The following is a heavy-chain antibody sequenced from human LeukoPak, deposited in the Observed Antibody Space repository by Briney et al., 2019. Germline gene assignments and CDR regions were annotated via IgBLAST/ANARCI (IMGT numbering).Heavy chain of an antibody. CDR2: IYYSGST. CDR3: ASQAPYYYDSSGIDY. J-gene: IGHJ4*02. D-gene: IGHD3-22*01. Sequence: SQTLSLTCTVSGGSISSGDYYWSWIRQPPGKGLEWIGYIYYSGSTYYNPSLKSRVTISVDTSKNQFSLKLSSVTDADTAVYYCASQAPYYYDSSGIDYWGQGTLVTVSS. V-gene: IGHV4-30-4*08. CDR1: GGSISSGDYY.